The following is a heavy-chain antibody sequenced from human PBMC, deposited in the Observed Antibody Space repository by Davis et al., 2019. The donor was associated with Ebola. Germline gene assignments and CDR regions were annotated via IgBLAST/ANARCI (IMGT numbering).Heavy chain of an antibody. J-gene: IGHJ4*02. CDR3: ARDLTLDY. Sequence: MPSQTLSPTCTVSGGSISNYYWSWIRQPPGKGLEWIGEINHSGSTNYNPSLKSRVTISVDTSKNQFSLKLSSVTAADTAVYYCARDLTLDYWGQGTLVTVSS. CDR2: INHSGST. CDR1: GGSISNYY. V-gene: IGHV4-34*01.